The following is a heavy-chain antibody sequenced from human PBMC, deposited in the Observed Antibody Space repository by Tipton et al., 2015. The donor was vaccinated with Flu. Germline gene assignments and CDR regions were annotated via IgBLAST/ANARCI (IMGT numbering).Heavy chain of an antibody. D-gene: IGHD6-13*01. J-gene: IGHJ4*02. CDR2: ISYSGST. V-gene: IGHV4-59*01. Sequence: TLSLTCSVSGGSISSYYWSWIRQSPGKGLEWIGYISYSGSTNYNPSLKSRATISVDTSKNQFSLKLSSVTAADTAVYYCARLSSNWYHQLDNWGQGTLVTVSS. CDR1: GGSISSYY. CDR3: ARLSSNWYHQLDN.